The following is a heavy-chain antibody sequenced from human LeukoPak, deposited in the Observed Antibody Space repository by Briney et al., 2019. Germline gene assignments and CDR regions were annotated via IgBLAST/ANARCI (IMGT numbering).Heavy chain of an antibody. CDR3: ARFAYGNGNFPGHY. V-gene: IGHV5-51*01. CDR1: GYSFTSYW. Sequence: GESLKISCRGSGYSFTSYWIAWVRQMPGKGLEWMGIIYPGDSDTTYSPSFQGQVTISADKSISTVYLQWSSLKASDTAMYYCARFAYGNGNFPGHYWGQGTLVTVSS. D-gene: IGHD2/OR15-2a*01. CDR2: IYPGDSDT. J-gene: IGHJ4*02.